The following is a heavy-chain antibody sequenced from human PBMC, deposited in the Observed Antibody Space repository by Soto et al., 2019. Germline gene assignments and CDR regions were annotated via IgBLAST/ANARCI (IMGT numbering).Heavy chain of an antibody. V-gene: IGHV1-69*01. Sequence: QVQLVQSGAEERVPGSSVKVSCKASRDTFDSYAMTWVRLAPGQGPEWMGGIIPILGTTKYAQKFQGRVTMTADESTSTVYMELSSLRSEDWAVYYCAAGGKNGYIKWGQGTQVTVSS. CDR1: RDTFDSYA. J-gene: IGHJ4*02. D-gene: IGHD1-1*01. CDR2: IIPILGTT. CDR3: AAGGKNGYIK.